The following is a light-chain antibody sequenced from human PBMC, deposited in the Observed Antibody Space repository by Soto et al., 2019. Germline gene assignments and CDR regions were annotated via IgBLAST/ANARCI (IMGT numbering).Light chain of an antibody. Sequence: EIVFTQSPGTLSLSPGERATLSCRASQSISSFSLAWYQQKPGQAPRLLICGSSSRATGIPDRFSGSGSGTDFTLTISRXEPEDFAVYYCHYGNSPPWTFGQGTKVDIK. CDR1: QSISSFS. CDR3: HYGNSPPWT. CDR2: GSS. J-gene: IGKJ1*01. V-gene: IGKV3-20*01.